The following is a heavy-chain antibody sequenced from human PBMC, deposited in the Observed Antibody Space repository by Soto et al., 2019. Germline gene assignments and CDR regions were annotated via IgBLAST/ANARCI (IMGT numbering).Heavy chain of an antibody. Sequence: PGGSLRLSCAASDFTFSNAWINWVRQAPGKGLEWVGRIKSKTHGGTTDFAAPVKGRFAISRDDSKNTLYLQMNSLKTEDTAVYYCTTGWFGPFLRFDPWGQGTLVTVSS. D-gene: IGHD3-10*01. CDR1: DFTFSNAW. CDR2: IKSKTHGGTT. V-gene: IGHV3-15*07. J-gene: IGHJ5*02. CDR3: TTGWFGPFLRFDP.